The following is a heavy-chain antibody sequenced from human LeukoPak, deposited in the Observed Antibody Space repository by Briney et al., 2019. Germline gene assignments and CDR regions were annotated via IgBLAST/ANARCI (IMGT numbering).Heavy chain of an antibody. V-gene: IGHV4-34*01. CDR3: ARSDYGDFFDY. CDR2: INHSGST. Sequence: PSETLSLTCAVYGGSFSGYYWSWIRQPPGKGPEWIGEINHSGSTNYNPSLKSRVTISVDTSKNQFSLKLSSVTAADTAVYYCARSDYGDFFDYWGQGTLVTVSS. D-gene: IGHD4-17*01. J-gene: IGHJ4*02. CDR1: GGSFSGYY.